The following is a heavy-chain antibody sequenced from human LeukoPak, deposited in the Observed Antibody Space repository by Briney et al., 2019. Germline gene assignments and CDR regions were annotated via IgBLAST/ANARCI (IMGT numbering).Heavy chain of an antibody. Sequence: SETLSLTCTVSGGSISSGGYSWSWIRQHPGKGLEWIGYIYYSGSTYYNPSLKSRVTISVDTSKNQFSLKLSSVTAADTAVYYCARGDGYSSSWSTPPFDYWGQGTLVTVSS. V-gene: IGHV4-31*03. CDR3: ARGDGYSSSWSTPPFDY. CDR2: IYYSGST. D-gene: IGHD6-13*01. J-gene: IGHJ4*02. CDR1: GGSISSGGYS.